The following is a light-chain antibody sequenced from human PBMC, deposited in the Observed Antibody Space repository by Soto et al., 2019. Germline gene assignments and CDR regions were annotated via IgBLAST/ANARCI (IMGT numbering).Light chain of an antibody. V-gene: IGKV1-39*01. CDR2: AAP. Sequence: DIQITQSPSSLSASIGDIVTITCRASQTIIGYLNWYQQKPGKAPRLLINAAPNLQSGVPSRFRGSGSETDLTLTITSLQPEDFATYYCQQSYTTPRAFGQGTKVDIX. CDR1: QTIIGY. J-gene: IGKJ1*01. CDR3: QQSYTTPRA.